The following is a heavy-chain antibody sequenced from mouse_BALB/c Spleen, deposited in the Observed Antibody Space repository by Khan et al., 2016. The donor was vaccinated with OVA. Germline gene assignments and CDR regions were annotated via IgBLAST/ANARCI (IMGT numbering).Heavy chain of an antibody. V-gene: IGHV2-6-4*01. CDR2: IWGGGGT. Sequence: QVQLKESGPGLVAPSQSLSITCTVSGFSLSRYNIHWVRQPPGNGLEWLGMIWGGGGTDYNSTLKSRLSIRKDNSKSQVLLKMNSLQTDDTAIYYCARTYYRYDGYYAMDYWGQGASVTVSS. D-gene: IGHD2-14*01. CDR1: GFSLSRYN. J-gene: IGHJ4*01. CDR3: ARTYYRYDGYYAMDY.